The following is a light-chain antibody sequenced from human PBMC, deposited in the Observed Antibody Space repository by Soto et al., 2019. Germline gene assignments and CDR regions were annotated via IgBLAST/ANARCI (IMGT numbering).Light chain of an antibody. CDR1: YSSIGDNY. CDR3: GTWITDGGV. J-gene: IGLJ3*02. Sequence: QSVLTQPPSVSAAPGQRVTISCSGSYSSIGDNYSAWYQQLPGAAPKLLIYDNYKRPSGIPDRFSASKSGTSATLEIAGLQAGDEAHYYCGTWITDGGVFGGGTKLTVL. V-gene: IGLV1-51*01. CDR2: DNY.